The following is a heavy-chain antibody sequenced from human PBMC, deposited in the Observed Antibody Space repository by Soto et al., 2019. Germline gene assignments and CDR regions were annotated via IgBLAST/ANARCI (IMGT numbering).Heavy chain of an antibody. CDR3: AKDMVDLQF. D-gene: IGHD3-10*01. CDR1: GDSISGNY. Sequence: QVHLQESGPGLVKPSETLSLTCTVSGDSISGNYWTWIRQPPGKGPECIGYIFYSGTTNYNPSLRSRVTISVDTSKNQFSLTLKSVTAADTAVYYCAKDMVDLQFWGQGTLVTVS. CDR2: IFYSGTT. V-gene: IGHV4-59*01. J-gene: IGHJ1*01.